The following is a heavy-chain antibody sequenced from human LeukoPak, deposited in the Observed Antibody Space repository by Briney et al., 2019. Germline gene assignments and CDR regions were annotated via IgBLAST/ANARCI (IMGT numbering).Heavy chain of an antibody. Sequence: SETLSLTCTVSGGSISSYYWSWIRQPPGKGLEWIGYIYYSGSTNYNPSLKSRVTISVDTSKNQFSLKLSSVTAADTAVYYCARVVVRNWFDPWGQGTLATVSS. CDR3: ARVVVRNWFDP. D-gene: IGHD6-6*01. CDR2: IYYSGST. J-gene: IGHJ5*02. CDR1: GGSISSYY. V-gene: IGHV4-59*01.